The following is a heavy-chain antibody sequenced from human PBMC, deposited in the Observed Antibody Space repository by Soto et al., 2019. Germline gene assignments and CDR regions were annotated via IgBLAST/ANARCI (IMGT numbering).Heavy chain of an antibody. J-gene: IGHJ4*02. D-gene: IGHD5-12*01. CDR1: GASISSSY. V-gene: IGHV4-59*01. Sequence: SETLPLTCTVSGASISSSYWSGIRQPPGKGLEWIGYIFHSGSTNYNPSLKSRVTISVDTSKNQFSLNLSSLTTADTAVYFCARGGNRYSSTSPGVGGFDDWGQAILVTVAS. CDR2: IFHSGST. CDR3: ARGGNRYSSTSPGVGGFDD.